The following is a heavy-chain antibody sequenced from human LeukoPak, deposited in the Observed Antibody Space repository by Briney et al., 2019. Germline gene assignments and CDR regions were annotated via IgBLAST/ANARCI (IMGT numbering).Heavy chain of an antibody. D-gene: IGHD2-2*01. V-gene: IGHV1-2*02. J-gene: IGHJ6*04. CDR1: GYTFAGYY. CDR3: ARDSRKSSGGGDV. Sequence: ASVKVSCKASGYTFAGYYMHWVRQAPGQGLAWMGWINPNSGGTNYAQKFQGRVTMTRDPSISTAYMELSRLRSDDTAVYYCARDSRKSSGGGDVWGKGTTVTVSS. CDR2: INPNSGGT.